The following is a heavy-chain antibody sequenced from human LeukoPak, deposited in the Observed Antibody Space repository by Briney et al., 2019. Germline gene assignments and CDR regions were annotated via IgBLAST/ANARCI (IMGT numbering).Heavy chain of an antibody. CDR1: GFTFSTYS. J-gene: IGHJ4*02. D-gene: IGHD3-10*01. CDR2: ISTSSTYI. Sequence: PGGSLRLSCAASGFTFSTYSLNWVRQAPGKGLEWVSSISTSSTYIYYADSLKGRFTISRDNAKNSLYLQMNSLRVEDTAVYYCAKVAKYYYGSETYYFFEHWGQGTPVTASS. V-gene: IGHV3-21*01. CDR3: AKVAKYYYGSETYYFFEH.